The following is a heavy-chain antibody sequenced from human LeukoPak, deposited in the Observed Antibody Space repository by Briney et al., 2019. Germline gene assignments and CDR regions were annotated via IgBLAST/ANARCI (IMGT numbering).Heavy chain of an antibody. CDR3: ARGSRGYDSSHYYGMDG. D-gene: IGHD5-12*01. V-gene: IGHV3-66*01. J-gene: IGHJ6*02. CDR2: IYSGGST. CDR1: GFTVSSNY. Sequence: PGGSLRLSCAASGFTVSSNYMSWVRQAPGKGLEWVSVIYSGGSTYYAGSVKGRFTISRDNSKNTLYLQMNSLRAEDTAVYYCARGSRGYDSSHYYGMDGWGQGTTVTVSS.